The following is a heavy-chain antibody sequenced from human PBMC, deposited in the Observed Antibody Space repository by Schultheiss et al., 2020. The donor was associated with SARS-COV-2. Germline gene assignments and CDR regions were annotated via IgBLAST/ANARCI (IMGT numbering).Heavy chain of an antibody. J-gene: IGHJ5*02. D-gene: IGHD6-6*01. Sequence: SETLSLTCAVYGGSFSSYYWGWIRQPPGKGLEWIGEINHSGSTNYNPSLKSRVTISVDTSKNQFSLKLSSVTAADTAVYYCARVEGSSSAWFDPWGQGTLVTVSS. V-gene: IGHV4-34*01. CDR2: INHSGST. CDR1: GGSFSSYY. CDR3: ARVEGSSSAWFDP.